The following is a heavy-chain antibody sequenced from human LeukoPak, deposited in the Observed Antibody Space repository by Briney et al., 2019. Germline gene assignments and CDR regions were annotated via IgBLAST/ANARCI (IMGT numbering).Heavy chain of an antibody. V-gene: IGHV1-8*01. CDR3: ARATLSRTIFGVVICDNWFDP. CDR2: MNPNSGNT. D-gene: IGHD3-3*01. CDR1: GYTFTSYD. Sequence: ASVKVSCKASGYTFTSYDINWVRQATGQGLEWMGWMNPNSGNTGYAQKFQGRVTMTRNTSISTAYMELSSLRSEDTAVYYCARATLSRTIFGVVICDNWFDPWGQGTLVTVSS. J-gene: IGHJ5*02.